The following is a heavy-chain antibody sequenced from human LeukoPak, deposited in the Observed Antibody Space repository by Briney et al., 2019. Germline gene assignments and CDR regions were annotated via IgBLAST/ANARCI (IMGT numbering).Heavy chain of an antibody. J-gene: IGHJ4*02. D-gene: IGHD5-24*01. CDR2: ISAYNGNT. Sequence: ASVKVSCKTSGYSFTNYDINWVRQAPGQGLEWMGWISAYNGNTNFAQKLQGRVTTTTDTSTSTAYMELRSLRSDDAAVYYCARESPKWGYSGFSYDYWGQGTLVTVSS. CDR3: ARESPKWGYSGFSYDY. V-gene: IGHV1-18*01. CDR1: GYSFTNYD.